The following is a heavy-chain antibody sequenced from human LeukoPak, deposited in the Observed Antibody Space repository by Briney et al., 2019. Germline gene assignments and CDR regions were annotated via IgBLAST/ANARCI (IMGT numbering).Heavy chain of an antibody. Sequence: SETLSLTCTVSGGSFSSGSYYWSWIRQPPGKGLEWIGYIYHSGSTYYNPSLKSRVTISVDRSKNQFSLKLSSVTAADTAVYYCARVGYGVDYWGQGTLVTVSS. CDR2: IYHSGST. CDR3: ARVGYGVDY. CDR1: GGSFSSGSYY. V-gene: IGHV4-30-2*01. J-gene: IGHJ4*02. D-gene: IGHD5-12*01.